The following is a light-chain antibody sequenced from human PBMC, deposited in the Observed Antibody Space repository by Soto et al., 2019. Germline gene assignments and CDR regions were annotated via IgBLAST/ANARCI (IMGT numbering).Light chain of an antibody. CDR2: RNN. Sequence: SVLTQPPSASGTPGQRVTISCSGSSSNIGSHYVYWYQQLPGTAPKVLLYRNNQRPSGVPDRFSGSKSGTSASLAISGLRSEDEADYYCATWDDSLSVLFGGGTQLTVL. V-gene: IGLV1-47*01. J-gene: IGLJ2*01. CDR3: ATWDDSLSVL. CDR1: SSNIGSHY.